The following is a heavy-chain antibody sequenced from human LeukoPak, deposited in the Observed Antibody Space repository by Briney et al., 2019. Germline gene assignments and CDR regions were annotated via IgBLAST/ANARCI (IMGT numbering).Heavy chain of an antibody. V-gene: IGHV3-11*01. Sequence: GGSLRLSCAASGFTFSDYYMSWIRQAPGKGLEWVSYISSSGSTIYYADSVKGRFTISRDNAKNSLYLQMNNLRAEDTALYHCVRDRSYGSFDYWGQGTLVTVSS. CDR3: VRDRSYGSFDY. CDR1: GFTFSDYY. D-gene: IGHD5-18*01. CDR2: ISSSGSTI. J-gene: IGHJ4*02.